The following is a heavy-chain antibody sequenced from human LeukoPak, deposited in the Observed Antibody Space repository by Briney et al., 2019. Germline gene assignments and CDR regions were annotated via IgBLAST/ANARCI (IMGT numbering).Heavy chain of an antibody. D-gene: IGHD3-10*01. CDR3: ARGFYGSGSYFDN. CDR2: VYSSGST. Sequence: SETLSLTCTVSGGSITSYYWGWIRQPPGKGLEWIGCVYSSGSTIYNPSLKSRVTISVDTSKNQFSLKLSSVTAADTAVYYCARGFYGSGSYFDNWGQGTLVTVSS. V-gene: IGHV4-59*12. J-gene: IGHJ4*02. CDR1: GGSITSYY.